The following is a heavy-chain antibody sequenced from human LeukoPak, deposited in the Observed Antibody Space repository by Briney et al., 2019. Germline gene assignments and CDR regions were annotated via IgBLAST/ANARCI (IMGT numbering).Heavy chain of an antibody. V-gene: IGHV7-4-1*02. CDR3: VRGIGTTGYFNY. J-gene: IGHJ4*02. CDR1: GYTFTTYP. D-gene: IGHD3-9*01. Sequence: GASVKVSCKASGYTFTTYPINWVRQAPGQGLEWMGWIDTNTGSPTYAQGLTGRFVFSLDTSVSTAFPQINSLKAEDAALYFCVRGIGTTGYFNYWGQGTLVTVSS. CDR2: IDTNTGSP.